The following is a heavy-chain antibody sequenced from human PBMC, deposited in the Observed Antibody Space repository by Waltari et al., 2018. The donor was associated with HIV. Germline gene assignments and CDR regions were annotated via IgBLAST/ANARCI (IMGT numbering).Heavy chain of an antibody. D-gene: IGHD3-3*01. V-gene: IGHV4-39*01. CDR2: ISYSGST. CDR3: ASQTRITIFGANLNWFDP. Sequence: QLQLQESGPGQVKPSETLSLTCIVSGGSISSNTYYWGWIRQPPGQGLEWIGSISYSGSTYYNPSLTSRVTISVDTSKNLFSLKLSSVTAADTAVYYCASQTRITIFGANLNWFDPWGQGTLVTVSS. CDR1: GGSISSNTYY. J-gene: IGHJ5*02.